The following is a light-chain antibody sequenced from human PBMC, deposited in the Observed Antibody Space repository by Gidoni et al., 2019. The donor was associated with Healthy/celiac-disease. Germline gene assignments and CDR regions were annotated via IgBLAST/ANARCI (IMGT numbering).Light chain of an antibody. CDR3: AAWDDSLNGDVV. J-gene: IGLJ2*01. Sequence: QSVLTQPPSPSGTPVQRFTTSCSGSSSNIGSNTVNWYQQLPGTAPKLLIYSNNQRPSGVPDRFSGSKSGTSASLAISGLQSEDEADYYCAAWDDSLNGDVVFGGGTKLTVL. CDR2: SNN. CDR1: SSNIGSNT. V-gene: IGLV1-44*01.